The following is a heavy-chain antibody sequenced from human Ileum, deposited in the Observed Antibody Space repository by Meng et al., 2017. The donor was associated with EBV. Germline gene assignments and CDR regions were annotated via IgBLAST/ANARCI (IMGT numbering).Heavy chain of an antibody. Sequence: QVQLQVLGPALVNPSGTLSLTCAVSGGYISVINWWSWVRQSPEKGLEWIGEMSDSGITHYNPSLKSRVTISADKSNNQFSLKLTSVTSADTAVYFCAKNGEKYFEYWGQGTLVTVSS. CDR1: GGYISVINW. V-gene: IGHV4-4*02. J-gene: IGHJ4*02. CDR3: AKNGEKYFEY. CDR2: MSDSGIT.